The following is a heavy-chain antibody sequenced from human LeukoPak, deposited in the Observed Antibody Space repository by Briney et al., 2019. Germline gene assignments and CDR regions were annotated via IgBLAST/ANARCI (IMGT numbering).Heavy chain of an antibody. D-gene: IGHD2-2*01. CDR3: ASLIVLPAAYMDV. V-gene: IGHV4-34*01. CDR2: INHSGST. CDR1: GGSFSGYY. Sequence: KTSETLSLTCAVYGGSFSGYYWSWIRQPPGKGLEWIGEINHSGSTNYNPSLKSRVTISVDTSKNQFSLKLSSVTAADTAVYYCASLIVLPAAYMDVWGRGTTVTVSS. J-gene: IGHJ6*03.